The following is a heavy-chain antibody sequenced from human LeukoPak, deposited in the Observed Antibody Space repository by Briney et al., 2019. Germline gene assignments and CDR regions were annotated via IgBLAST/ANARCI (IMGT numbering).Heavy chain of an antibody. Sequence: SVKVSCKASGGTFSSYAISWVRQAPGQGLEWMGRIIPILGIANYAQKFQGRVTITADKSTSTAYLELSSLRSEDTAVYYCASYDYGDYGSVDYWGQGTLVTVSS. J-gene: IGHJ4*02. D-gene: IGHD4-17*01. CDR2: IIPILGIA. CDR3: ASYDYGDYGSVDY. V-gene: IGHV1-69*04. CDR1: GGTFSSYA.